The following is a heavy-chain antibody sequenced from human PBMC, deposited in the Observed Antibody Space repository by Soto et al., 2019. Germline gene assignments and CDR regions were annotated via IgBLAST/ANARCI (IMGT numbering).Heavy chain of an antibody. Sequence: QVQLVQSGAEVKKPGSSVKISCKASGCSLSNYGISWVRQAPGQGLESMGAINPVFGTPNYAQKFQDRVTITADESTTTVYMEVRSLTSEDTAVYYCARGDATKIVVTTYYGMDVWGQGTTVTVSS. J-gene: IGHJ6*02. CDR3: ARGDATKIVVTTYYGMDV. D-gene: IGHD3-22*01. V-gene: IGHV1-69*12. CDR1: GCSLSNYG. CDR2: INPVFGTP.